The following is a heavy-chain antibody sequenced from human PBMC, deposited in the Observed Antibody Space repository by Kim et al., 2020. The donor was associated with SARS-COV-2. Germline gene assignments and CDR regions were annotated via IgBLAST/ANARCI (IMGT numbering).Heavy chain of an antibody. J-gene: IGHJ5*02. CDR2: INHSGST. V-gene: IGHV4-34*01. Sequence: SETLSLTCAVYGGSFSGYYWSWIRQPPGKGLEWIGEINHSGSTNYNPSLKSRVTISVDTSKNQFSLKLSSVTAADTAVYYCARSGEKLLWFGELLSGGVFDPWGQGTLVPVSS. D-gene: IGHD3-10*01. CDR1: GGSFSGYY. CDR3: ARSGEKLLWFGELLSGGVFDP.